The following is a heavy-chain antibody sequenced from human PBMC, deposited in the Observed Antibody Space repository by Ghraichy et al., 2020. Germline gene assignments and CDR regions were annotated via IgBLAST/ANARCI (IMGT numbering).Heavy chain of an antibody. CDR2: IYYSWST. D-gene: IGHD3-9*01. CDR1: GGSISSYH. V-gene: IGHV4-59*01. CDR3: AREEHDILTGYSLRNFDL. J-gene: IGHJ2*01. Sequence: SETLSLTCTVSGGSISSYHWSWIRQPPGKGLEWIGYIYYSWSTNYNPSLKSRVTISVDTSKNQFSLKLSSVTAADTAVYYCAREEHDILTGYSLRNFDLWGRGTLVTVSS.